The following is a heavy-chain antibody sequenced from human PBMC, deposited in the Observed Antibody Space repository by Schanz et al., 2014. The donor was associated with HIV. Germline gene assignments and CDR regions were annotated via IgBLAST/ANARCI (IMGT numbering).Heavy chain of an antibody. CDR3: AKVAIHSSGWLPFDY. Sequence: QVQLVESGGGVVQPGRSLRLSCVASGFTFDNYGMHWVRQAPGKGLEWGAVISYDGRNKKFANSVKGRFTISRDNSKNTVYLQAKSLRPEDTAVYYCAKVAIHSSGWLPFDYWGQGTLVTVSS. J-gene: IGHJ4*02. V-gene: IGHV3-30*18. D-gene: IGHD6-19*01. CDR1: GFTFDNYG. CDR2: ISYDGRNK.